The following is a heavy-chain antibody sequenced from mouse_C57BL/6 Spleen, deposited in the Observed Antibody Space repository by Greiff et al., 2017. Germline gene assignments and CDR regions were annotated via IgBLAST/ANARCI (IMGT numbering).Heavy chain of an antibody. Sequence: QVQLQQSGPGLVQPSQSLSITCTVSGFSLTSYGVHWVRQSPGQGLEWLGVIWRGGSTDYNAAFMSRLSITKDNSKSQVFFKMNSLQADDTAIYYCAIPYYGSSLWYFEVWGTGTTVTVSS. CDR2: IWRGGST. V-gene: IGHV2-5*01. J-gene: IGHJ1*03. CDR3: AIPYYGSSLWYFEV. D-gene: IGHD1-1*01. CDR1: GFSLTSYG.